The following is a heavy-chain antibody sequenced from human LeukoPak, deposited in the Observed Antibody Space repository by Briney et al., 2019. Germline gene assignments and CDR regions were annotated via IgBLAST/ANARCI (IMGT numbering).Heavy chain of an antibody. CDR3: AREGSSGYRDAFDI. D-gene: IGHD5-12*01. CDR1: GFTVSSNY. J-gene: IGHJ3*02. CDR2: IYSGGST. Sequence: GGSLRLSCAASGFTVSSNYMSWVRQAPGKGLEWVSVIYSGGSTYYADSVKGRFAISRDNSKNTLYLQMNSLRAEDTAVYYCAREGSSGYRDAFDIWGQGTMVTVSS. V-gene: IGHV3-66*01.